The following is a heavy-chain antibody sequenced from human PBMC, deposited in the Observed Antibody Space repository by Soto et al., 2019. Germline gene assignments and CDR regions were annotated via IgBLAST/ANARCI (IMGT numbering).Heavy chain of an antibody. Sequence: SETLSLTCAVYVGSFSGYYWSLIRQPPGKGLEWIGEINHSGSTNYNPSLKSRVTISVDTSKNQFSLKLSSVTAAHTALYYCARGMTPPGAPARYYFESWGQGTMVTVSS. CDR1: VGSFSGYY. D-gene: IGHD2-8*02. CDR3: ARGMTPPGAPARYYFES. J-gene: IGHJ4*02. CDR2: INHSGST. V-gene: IGHV4-34*01.